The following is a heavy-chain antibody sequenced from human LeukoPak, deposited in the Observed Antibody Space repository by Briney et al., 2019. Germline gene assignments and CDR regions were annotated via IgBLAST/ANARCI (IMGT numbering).Heavy chain of an antibody. CDR1: GYTFTSYY. J-gene: IGHJ4*02. V-gene: IGHV1-46*01. D-gene: IGHD2-2*01. CDR3: ARAEGVPAAGTYYFDY. CDR2: INPSGGST. Sequence: ASVKVSCKASGYTFTSYYMHWVRQAPGQGLEWMGIINPSGGSTSYAQKFQGRVTMTRDTSTSTVYMELSSLRSEDTVVYYCARAEGVPAAGTYYFDYWGQGTLVTVSS.